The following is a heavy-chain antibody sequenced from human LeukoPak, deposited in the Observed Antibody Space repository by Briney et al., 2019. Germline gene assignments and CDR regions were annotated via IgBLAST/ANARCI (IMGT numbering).Heavy chain of an antibody. CDR1: GFTFSSYS. J-gene: IGHJ4*02. CDR2: ISSSSSTI. Sequence: GGSLRLSCAASGFTFSSYSMNWVRQAPGKGLEWVSYISSSSSTIYYADSVKGRFTISRDNAKNSLYLQMNSLRAEDTAVYYCARDFDSYSSSWYTFDYWGQGTPVTVSS. CDR3: ARDFDSYSSSWYTFDY. D-gene: IGHD6-13*01. V-gene: IGHV3-48*04.